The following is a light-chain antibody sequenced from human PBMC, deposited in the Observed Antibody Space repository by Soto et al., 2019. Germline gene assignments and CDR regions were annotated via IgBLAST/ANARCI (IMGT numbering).Light chain of an antibody. J-gene: IGLJ1*01. CDR2: DVI. CDR1: SSDVGGYNY. Sequence: QSVLTQPASVSGSPGQSITISCTGTSSDVGGYNYVSWYQQHPGKAPKPMIYDVINRPSGVSNRFSGSKSGNTASLTISGLQAEDEADYYCSSYTRSSTRVFGTGTKLTVL. CDR3: SSYTRSSTRV. V-gene: IGLV2-14*01.